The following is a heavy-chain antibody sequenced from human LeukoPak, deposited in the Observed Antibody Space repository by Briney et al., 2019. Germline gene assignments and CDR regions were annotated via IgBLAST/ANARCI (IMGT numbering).Heavy chain of an antibody. CDR1: ADSMTTFD. J-gene: IGHJ4*02. CDR3: ARHSPTGWYYFDS. D-gene: IGHD6-19*01. V-gene: IGHV4-4*07. CDR2: VFTSGTT. Sequence: SETLSLTCSVSADSMTTFDWSWIRQPAGKGLEWVGQVFTSGTTAYSASLKSRLIISLDKSNNQVSLKLISVTAADTAVYYCARHSPTGWYYFDSWGQGALVIVSS.